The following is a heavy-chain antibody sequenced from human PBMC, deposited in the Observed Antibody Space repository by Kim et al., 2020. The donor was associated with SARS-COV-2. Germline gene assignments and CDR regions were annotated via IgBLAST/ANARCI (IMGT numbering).Heavy chain of an antibody. J-gene: IGHJ6*02. D-gene: IGHD3-16*01. Sequence: ASVKVSCKASGYTFTSYAMNWVRQAPGQGLEWMGWINTNTGNPTYAQGFTGRFVFSLDTSVSTAYLQISSLKAEDTAVYYCARSYSGNPDYFGYYYYGMDVWGQGTTVTVSS. CDR2: INTNTGNP. CDR3: ARSYSGNPDYFGYYYYGMDV. CDR1: GYTFTSYA. V-gene: IGHV7-4-1*02.